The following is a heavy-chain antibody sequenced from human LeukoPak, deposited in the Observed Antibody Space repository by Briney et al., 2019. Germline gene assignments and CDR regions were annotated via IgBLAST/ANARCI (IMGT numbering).Heavy chain of an antibody. CDR2: ITRNSGII. CDR1: QFTFEDYA. D-gene: IGHD1-7*01. J-gene: IGHJ3*02. CDR3: AKDILGTTPDAFDI. V-gene: IGHV3-9*01. Sequence: PGRSLRLSCAASQFTFEDYAMHWVRHVPGKGLEWVSGITRNSGIIAYAASVKGRFTISRDNANKSLYLHMNSLRPEDTAFYYCAKDILGTTPDAFDIWGQGEMDSVSS.